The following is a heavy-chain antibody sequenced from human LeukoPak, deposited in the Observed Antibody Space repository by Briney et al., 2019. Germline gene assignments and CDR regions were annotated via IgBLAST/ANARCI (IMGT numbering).Heavy chain of an antibody. CDR2: ISYDGSNK. CDR1: GFTFSSYA. J-gene: IGHJ4*02. D-gene: IGHD3-16*01. Sequence: PGGSLRLSCAASGFTFSSYAMHWVRQAPGKGLEWVAVISYDGSNKYYADSVKGRFTISRDNSKNTLYLQMNSLRAEDTAVYCCARESYDWALDYWGQGTLVTVSS. CDR3: ARESYDWALDY. V-gene: IGHV3-30*04.